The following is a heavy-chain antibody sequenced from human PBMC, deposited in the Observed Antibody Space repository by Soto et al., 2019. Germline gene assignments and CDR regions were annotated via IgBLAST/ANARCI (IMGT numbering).Heavy chain of an antibody. D-gene: IGHD3-3*01. CDR2: ISYDGSNK. CDR1: GLTFSSYG. CDR3: AKERRHYDFWSGPPPSNPDY. V-gene: IGHV3-30*18. Sequence: GALSLSFAGSGLTFSSYGMDWVRQAPGKGLEWVAVISYDGSNKYYADSVKGRFTISRDNSKNTLYLQMNSLRAEDTAVYYCAKERRHYDFWSGPPPSNPDYWGQGTLVTVS. J-gene: IGHJ4*02.